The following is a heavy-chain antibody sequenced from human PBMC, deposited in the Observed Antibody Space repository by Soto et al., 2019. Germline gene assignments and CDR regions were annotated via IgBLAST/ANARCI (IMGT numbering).Heavy chain of an antibody. V-gene: IGHV4-31*03. CDR2: VYHSGST. CDR1: GDSIRGGGHY. Sequence: QVQLQESGPGLVKPSQTLSLTCSVSGDSIRGGGHYWNWIRQFPGKGLEWIGYVYHSGSTHYNPSLRGRLSISIDTSKNQFSLRLISVTAGDTALYYCARDTGLAPTVWGYWGHGTQVTVSS. J-gene: IGHJ4*01. D-gene: IGHD7-27*01. CDR3: ARDTGLAPTVWGY.